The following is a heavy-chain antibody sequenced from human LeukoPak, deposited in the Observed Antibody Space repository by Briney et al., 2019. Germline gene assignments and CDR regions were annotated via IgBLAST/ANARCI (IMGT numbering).Heavy chain of an antibody. CDR2: IIYRVGTP. CDR3: ARDGLYYDDSSGYEFQH. Sequence: SVKVSCKASGGTLNSYAISWVRQAPGQGLEWMGRIIYRVGTPTYAQRFERRISITTDESTGTDYMELRSLRSEDTALYYRARDGLYYDDSSGYEFQHWGQGTLVIVSS. J-gene: IGHJ1*01. V-gene: IGHV1-69*05. CDR1: GGTLNSYA. D-gene: IGHD3-22*01.